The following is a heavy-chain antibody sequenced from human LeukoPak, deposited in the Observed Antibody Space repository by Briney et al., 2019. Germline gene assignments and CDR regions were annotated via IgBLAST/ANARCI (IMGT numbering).Heavy chain of an antibody. CDR1: GGSISSYY. Sequence: PSETLSLTFTVSGGSISSYYWSWIRQPPGKGLEWIGYIYYSGSTNYNPSLKSRVTISVDTSKNQFSLKLSSVTAADTAVYYCARHSLGYFASWGQGTLVTVSS. CDR2: IYYSGST. V-gene: IGHV4-59*01. J-gene: IGHJ4*02. CDR3: ARHSLGYFAS. D-gene: IGHD7-27*01.